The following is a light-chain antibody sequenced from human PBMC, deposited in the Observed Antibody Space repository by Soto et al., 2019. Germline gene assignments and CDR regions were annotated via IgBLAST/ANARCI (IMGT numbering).Light chain of an antibody. CDR2: AAS. CDR3: QQAYSKYT. V-gene: IGKV1-39*01. Sequence: DIQMTQSPSSLSASVGDRVTIACRASQNIRTYLNWYQQNPGKAPKLLIYAASNLHSGVPSRFSGSGSGTDFTLNISSLQPEDFATYYCQQAYSKYTFGGGNKVEIK. J-gene: IGKJ4*01. CDR1: QNIRTY.